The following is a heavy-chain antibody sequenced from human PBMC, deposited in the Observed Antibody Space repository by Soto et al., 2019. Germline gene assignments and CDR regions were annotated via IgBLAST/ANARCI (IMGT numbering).Heavy chain of an antibody. CDR3: ARGAEDQLLSRYYFYGMDV. V-gene: IGHV3-30*05. J-gene: IGHJ6*02. Sequence: GGSLRLSCAASGFTLSRYGMHWVRQAPGKGLEWVAVISFEGNTQYYADSVKGRFTISRDNSKDTLSLQIHSLRPEDTAVYYCARGAEDQLLSRYYFYGMDVWGQGTTVTVSS. CDR2: ISFEGNTQ. D-gene: IGHD1-1*01. CDR1: GFTLSRYG.